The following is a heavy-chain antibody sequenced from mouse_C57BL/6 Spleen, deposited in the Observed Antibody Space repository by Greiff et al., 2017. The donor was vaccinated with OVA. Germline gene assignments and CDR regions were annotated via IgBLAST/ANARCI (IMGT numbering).Heavy chain of an antibody. V-gene: IGHV3-6*01. Sequence: EVKLQESGPGLVKPSQSLSLTCSVTGYSITSGYYWNWIRQFPGHKLEWMGYISYDGSNKYNPSLKNRISITRDKSKNQLFRKLHSGTNEDTATCYCARWGLYAIHYWGQGTTLTVSS. CDR1: GYSITSGYY. J-gene: IGHJ2*01. CDR3: ARWGLYAIHY. D-gene: IGHD2-3*01. CDR2: ISYDGSN.